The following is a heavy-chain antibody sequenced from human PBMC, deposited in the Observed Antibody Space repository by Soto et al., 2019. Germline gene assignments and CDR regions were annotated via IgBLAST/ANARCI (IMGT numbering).Heavy chain of an antibody. CDR2: IYPGDSDT. D-gene: IGHD6-6*01. J-gene: IGHJ4*02. CDR1: GYSFTSYW. CDR3: ARQWGMGYSSSSVSPDFDY. Sequence: GESLKISCKGSGYSFTSYWIGWVRQMPGKGLEWMGIIYPGDSDTRYSPSFQGQVTISADKAISTAYLQWSSLKASDTAMYYCARQWGMGYSSSSVSPDFDYWGQGTLVTVSS. V-gene: IGHV5-51*01.